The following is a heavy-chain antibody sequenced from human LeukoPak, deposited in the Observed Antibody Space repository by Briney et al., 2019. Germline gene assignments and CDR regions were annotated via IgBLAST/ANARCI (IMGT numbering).Heavy chain of an antibody. CDR1: GGSFSGYY. Sequence: SETLSLTCAVYGGSFSGYYWSWIRQPPGKGLEWIGEINHSGSTNYNPFLKSRVTISVDTSKNQFSLKLSSVTAADTAVYYCARGRGVFLLYRGSLDYWGQGTLVTVSS. CDR2: INHSGST. CDR3: ARGRGVFLLYRGSLDY. J-gene: IGHJ4*02. V-gene: IGHV4-34*01. D-gene: IGHD1-26*01.